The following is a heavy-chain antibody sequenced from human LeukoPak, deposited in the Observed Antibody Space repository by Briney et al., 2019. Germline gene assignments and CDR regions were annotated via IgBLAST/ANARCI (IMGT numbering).Heavy chain of an antibody. V-gene: IGHV4-39*07. CDR3: ARDWQWLVPPPPLNDAFDI. Sequence: SETLSLTCTVSGGSISSSSYYWGWIRQPPGKGLEWIGSIYYSGSTYYNPSLKSRVTISVDKSKNQFSLKLSSVTAADTAVYYCARDWQWLVPPPPLNDAFDIWGQGTMVTVSS. D-gene: IGHD6-19*01. CDR1: GGSISSSSYY. CDR2: IYYSGST. J-gene: IGHJ3*02.